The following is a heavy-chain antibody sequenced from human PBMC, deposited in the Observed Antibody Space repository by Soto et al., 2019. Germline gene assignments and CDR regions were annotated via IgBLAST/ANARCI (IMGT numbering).Heavy chain of an antibody. V-gene: IGHV3-49*03. D-gene: IGHD6-13*01. J-gene: IGHJ4*02. CDR3: TRGRHSSNWSGYYFDF. CDR2: IRSKTHGGTI. CDR1: GFTFRDYG. Sequence: EVQLVVSGGGLVQPGRSLRLSCATSGFTFRDYGMGWFRQAPGKGPEWVGFIRSKTHGGTIEYAASVRGRVTVSRDDSKSIAYLQMSSLKTGDTAVFYCTRGRHSSNWSGYYFDFWSLGTLVTVSS.